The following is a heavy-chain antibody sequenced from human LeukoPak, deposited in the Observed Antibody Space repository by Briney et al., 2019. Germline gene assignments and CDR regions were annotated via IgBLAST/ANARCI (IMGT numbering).Heavy chain of an antibody. D-gene: IGHD3-10*01. V-gene: IGHV1-2*02. CDR2: INPNSGGT. CDR3: ARDAVIRGSGSSNWFDP. CDR1: GYTFTGYY. Sequence: ASVKVSCKASGYTFTGYYMHWVRQAPGQGLEWMGWINPNSGGTNYAQKFQGRVTMTRDTSISTAYMELGGLRSDDTAVYYCARDAVIRGSGSSNWFDPWSQGTLVTVSS. J-gene: IGHJ5*02.